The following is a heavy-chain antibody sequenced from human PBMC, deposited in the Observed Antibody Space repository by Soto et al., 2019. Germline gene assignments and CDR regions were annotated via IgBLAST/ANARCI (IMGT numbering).Heavy chain of an antibody. Sequence: SVKVSCKASGFTFTSSAVQWVRQARGQRLEWIGWIVVGSGNTNYAQKFQERVTITRDMYTSKAYMELSSLRSEDTAVYYCEADGGPKLRSSEAFDIWGQGTMVTVSS. D-gene: IGHD6-25*01. J-gene: IGHJ3*02. CDR2: IVVGSGNT. V-gene: IGHV1-58*01. CDR3: EADGGPKLRSSEAFDI. CDR1: GFTFTSSA.